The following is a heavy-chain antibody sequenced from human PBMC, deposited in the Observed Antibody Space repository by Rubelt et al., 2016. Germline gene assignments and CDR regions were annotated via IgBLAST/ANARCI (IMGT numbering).Heavy chain of an antibody. J-gene: IGHJ4*02. V-gene: IGHV1-69*01. CDR2: IIPVFGTA. Sequence: QVQLVQSGAEVKKPGSSVKVSCKASGGTFSSYAISWVRQAPGQGLAWMGGIIPVFGTANYAQKFQGRSTMTAEESTSTAYMELSSLRSEDTAVYYCATTIAIRPYYFDYWGQGTLVTVSS. D-gene: IGHD6-6*01. CDR3: ATTIAIRPYYFDY. CDR1: GGTFSSYA.